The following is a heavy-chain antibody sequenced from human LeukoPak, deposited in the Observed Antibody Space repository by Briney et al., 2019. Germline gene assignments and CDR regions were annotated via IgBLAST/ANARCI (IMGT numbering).Heavy chain of an antibody. CDR3: ARLRIMITFGGVIASNGMDV. V-gene: IGHV3-20*04. Sequence: GGSLRLSCAASGFTFDDYGMSWVRQAPGKGLEWVSGINWNGGSTGYADSVKGRFTISRDNAKNSLYLQMNSLRAEDTAVYYCARLRIMITFGGVIASNGMDVWGQGTTVTVSS. J-gene: IGHJ6*02. D-gene: IGHD3-16*02. CDR1: GFTFDDYG. CDR2: INWNGGST.